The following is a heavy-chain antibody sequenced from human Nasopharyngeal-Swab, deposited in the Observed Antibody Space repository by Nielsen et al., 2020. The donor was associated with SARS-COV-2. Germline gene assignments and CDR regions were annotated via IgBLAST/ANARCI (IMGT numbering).Heavy chain of an antibody. Sequence: ASVKVSCKASGYTFTSYGISWVRQAPGQGLEWMGWISAYNGNTNYAQKLQGRVTMTTDTSTSTAYMELRSLRSDDTAVYYCARESLIMIVVVGWAFDIWGQGTMVTVSS. J-gene: IGHJ3*02. CDR2: ISAYNGNT. CDR1: GYTFTSYG. V-gene: IGHV1-18*01. D-gene: IGHD3-22*01. CDR3: ARESLIMIVVVGWAFDI.